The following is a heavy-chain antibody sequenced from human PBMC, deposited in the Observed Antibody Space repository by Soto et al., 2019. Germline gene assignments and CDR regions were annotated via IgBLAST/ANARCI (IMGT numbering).Heavy chain of an antibody. CDR2: VSARGDST. Sequence: SGGSLRLSCAASGFTFSNYAMAWVRQAPGKGLEWVSVVSARGDSTNYADSVKGRFSISRDNSKNSLYLQMNSLRAEDTAVYYCAKRTLTAPFPFDYWGPGTLVTVSS. CDR1: GFTFSNYA. J-gene: IGHJ4*02. V-gene: IGHV3-23*01. CDR3: AKRTLTAPFPFDY.